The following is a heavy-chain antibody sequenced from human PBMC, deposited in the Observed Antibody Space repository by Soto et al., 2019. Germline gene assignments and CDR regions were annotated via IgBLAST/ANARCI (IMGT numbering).Heavy chain of an antibody. D-gene: IGHD3-10*01. V-gene: IGHV2-5*02. CDR1: GFSLSTSGVG. CDR2: IYWDDDK. J-gene: IGHJ6*03. Sequence: QITLKESGPPLVKPTQTLTLTCSFSGFSLSTSGVGVGWIRQTPGKALEWLALIYWDDDKRYSPSLKSRLTITKDTSKNQVVLTMTNMAPVDTATYYCAHAKELYYKDVGGKGTTVTVSS. CDR3: AHAKELYYKDV.